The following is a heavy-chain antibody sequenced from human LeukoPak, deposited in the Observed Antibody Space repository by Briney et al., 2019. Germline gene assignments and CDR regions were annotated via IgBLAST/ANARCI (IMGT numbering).Heavy chain of an antibody. CDR2: LSSSGITT. D-gene: IGHD6-19*01. Sequence: HPGGSLRLSCAASGFTFSNSAMSWARQAPGKGLEWVSTLSSSGITTYYADSVKGRFTISRDNSKNTLYLQMNSLRAEDTAVYYCAKGIYSSGWSYFDYWGHGTLVTVSS. V-gene: IGHV3-23*01. CDR1: GFTFSNSA. CDR3: AKGIYSSGWSYFDY. J-gene: IGHJ4*01.